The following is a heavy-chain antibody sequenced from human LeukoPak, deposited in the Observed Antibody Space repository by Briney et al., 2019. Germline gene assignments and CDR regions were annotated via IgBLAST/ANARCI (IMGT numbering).Heavy chain of an antibody. CDR3: ANGILTGYYTPLGY. CDR2: ISYDGSNK. V-gene: IGHV3-30*04. Sequence: GRSLRLSCAASGFTFSSYAMHWVRQAPGKGLEWVAVISYDGSNKYYADSVKGRFTISRDNSKNTLYLQMNSLRAEDTAVYYCANGILTGYYTPLGYWGQGTLVTVSS. CDR1: GFTFSSYA. D-gene: IGHD3-9*01. J-gene: IGHJ4*02.